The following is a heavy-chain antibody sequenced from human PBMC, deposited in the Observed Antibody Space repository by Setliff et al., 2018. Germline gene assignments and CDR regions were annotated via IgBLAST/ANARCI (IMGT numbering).Heavy chain of an antibody. CDR1: GVSIGSDGYY. J-gene: IGHJ4*02. D-gene: IGHD3-3*01. CDR2: IFPSGT. Sequence: PSETLSLTCNVSGVSIGSDGYYWSWMRQPPGKGMEWIGHIFPSGTNFNPSFRSRVSMSADTFKNQYSLELTSLTAADTAVYYCARDRFGVAGDFWGRGTLVTVSS. CDR3: ARDRFGVAGDF. V-gene: IGHV4-61*08.